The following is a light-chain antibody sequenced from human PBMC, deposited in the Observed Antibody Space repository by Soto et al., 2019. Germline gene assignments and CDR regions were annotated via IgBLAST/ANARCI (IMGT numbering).Light chain of an antibody. Sequence: EIVLTQSPATLSLSPGERATLSCRASQSVSSSLAWYQQQPGQAPRLLIYDASNRSTGIPARFSRSGSGTDFSLSISSLATADCAVYYCQQRGNWPRTFGQGTKLESK. CDR1: QSVSSS. J-gene: IGKJ2*01. CDR2: DAS. V-gene: IGKV3-11*01. CDR3: QQRGNWPRT.